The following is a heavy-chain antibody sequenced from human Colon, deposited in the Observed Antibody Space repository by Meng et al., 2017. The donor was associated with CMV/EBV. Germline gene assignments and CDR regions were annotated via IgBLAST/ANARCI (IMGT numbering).Heavy chain of an antibody. Sequence: VQLGQVGTEVNEPGASVKVSCKTPGYTFTANPLHWVRQAPGQGLEWMGWIYPQDGGTYFAQKFQDRVTLTRDTSITTAYMELSGLTSDDTAIYYCVRESWYFDFWGEGTLVTVSS. D-gene: IGHD6-13*01. J-gene: IGHJ4*02. CDR3: VRESWYFDF. V-gene: IGHV1-2*02. CDR2: IYPQDGGT. CDR1: GYTFTANP.